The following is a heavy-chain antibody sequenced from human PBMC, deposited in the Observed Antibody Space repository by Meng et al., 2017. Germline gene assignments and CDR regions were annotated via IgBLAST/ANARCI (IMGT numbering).Heavy chain of an antibody. V-gene: IGHV4-34*01. J-gene: IGHJ4*02. Sequence: QLQVQQCGAGLLKPSDPLTLTCAVYGGSSSGYYWTWIRQPPGRGLEWIGEISHSGTTNYNPSLTSRVTISLDTSKSQFSLKLTSVTGADTAVYFCARGVRSKIQQLIPGRPTYVDLWSQGNRVTFYS. CDR1: GGSSSGYY. D-gene: IGHD6-13*01. CDR3: ARGVRSKIQQLIPGRPTYVDL. CDR2: ISHSGTT.